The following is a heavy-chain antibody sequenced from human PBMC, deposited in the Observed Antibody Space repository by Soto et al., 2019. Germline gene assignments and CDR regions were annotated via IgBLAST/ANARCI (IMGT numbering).Heavy chain of an antibody. CDR1: GWSFSGYY. CDR3: ASSPLSYGMDV. J-gene: IGHJ6*02. V-gene: IGHV4-34*01. CDR2: INHSGST. Sequence: PSETLSLTCSVYGWSFSGYYWSWIRQPPGKGLEWIGEINHSGSTNYNPSLKSRVTISVDTSKNQFSLKLSSVTAADTAVYYCASSPLSYGMDVWGQGTTVTVSS.